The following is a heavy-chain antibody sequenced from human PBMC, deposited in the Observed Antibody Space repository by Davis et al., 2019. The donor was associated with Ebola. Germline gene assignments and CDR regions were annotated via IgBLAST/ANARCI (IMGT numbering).Heavy chain of an antibody. Sequence: PGGSLRLSCAASGFTFSSYAMHWVRQAPGKGLEWVAVISYDGSNKYYADSVKDRFTISRDNSKNTLYLQMNSLRAEDTAVYYCARDLAGSSRPHWGQGTLVTVSS. CDR1: GFTFSSYA. D-gene: IGHD3-10*01. CDR3: ARDLAGSSRPH. CDR2: ISYDGSNK. V-gene: IGHV3-30-3*01. J-gene: IGHJ4*02.